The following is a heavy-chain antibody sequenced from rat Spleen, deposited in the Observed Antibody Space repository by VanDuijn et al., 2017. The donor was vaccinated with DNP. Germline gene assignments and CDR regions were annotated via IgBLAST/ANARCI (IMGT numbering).Heavy chain of an antibody. CDR1: GFSIPSNY. V-gene: IGHV3-1*01. CDR2: ISYSGRT. CDR3: ARWKIGPHYFDY. J-gene: IGHJ2*01. Sequence: EVQLQESGPGLVKPSQSLSLTCSVTGFSIPSNYWGWIRKFPGNKMEWIGHISYSGRTTYNQSLKSRISITRDTSKNQFFLQLNSVSTEDTATYYCARWKIGPHYFDYWGQGVMVTVSS. D-gene: IGHD1-5*01.